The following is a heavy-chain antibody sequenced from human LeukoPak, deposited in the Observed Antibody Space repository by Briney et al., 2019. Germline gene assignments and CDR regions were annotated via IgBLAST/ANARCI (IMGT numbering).Heavy chain of an antibody. D-gene: IGHD4-11*01. CDR1: GYTFTNYW. CDR3: ARPLHDYSKYWFDP. CDR2: IYPGGSDT. V-gene: IGHV5-51*01. J-gene: IGHJ5*02. Sequence: GESLKISCKGSGYTFTNYWIGWVRQMPGKGLEWMGIIYPGGSDTRYSPSFQGQVTISADKSISTAYLQWNSLKASGTAMYYCARPLHDYSKYWFDPWGQGTLVTVSS.